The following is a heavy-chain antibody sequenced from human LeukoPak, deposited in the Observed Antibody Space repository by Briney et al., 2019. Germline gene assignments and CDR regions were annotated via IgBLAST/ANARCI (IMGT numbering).Heavy chain of an antibody. V-gene: IGHV3-43*01. Sequence: GGSLRLSCEASGLSIGDYTMHWVRQVPGKGLEWVSLISRNGVATKYADSVKGRFTISKDNAKNSLYLQMNSLRTEDTAVYYCTRRFDYWGQGTLVTVSS. CDR2: ISRNGVAT. CDR3: TRRFDY. J-gene: IGHJ4*02. CDR1: GLSIGDYT.